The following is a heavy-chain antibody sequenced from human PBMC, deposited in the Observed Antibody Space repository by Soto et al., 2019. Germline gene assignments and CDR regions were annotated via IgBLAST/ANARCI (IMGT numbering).Heavy chain of an antibody. CDR2: ISWNSGSI. CDR1: GFTFDDYA. V-gene: IGHV3-9*01. Sequence: EVQLVESGGGLVQPGRSLRLSCAASGFTFDDYAMHWVRQAPGKGLEWVSGISWNSGSIGYADSVKGRFTISRDNAKNSLYLQMNSLRAEDTALYYCAKDSSGYLADAFDIWGQGTMVPVSS. D-gene: IGHD3-22*01. J-gene: IGHJ3*02. CDR3: AKDSSGYLADAFDI.